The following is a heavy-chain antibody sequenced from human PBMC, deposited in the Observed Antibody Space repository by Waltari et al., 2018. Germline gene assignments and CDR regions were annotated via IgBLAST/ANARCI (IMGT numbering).Heavy chain of an antibody. D-gene: IGHD6-13*01. Sequence: QVQLQESGPGLVKPSETLSLTCTVSGYSISSGYYWGWIRQPPGKGLEWIGNIYHRGTTYYNPSLKSRVTISVDTSKNQLSLKLNSVTAADTAVYYCARDRYSGSPKLYYFDYWGQGALVTVSS. J-gene: IGHJ4*02. CDR3: ARDRYSGSPKLYYFDY. V-gene: IGHV4-38-2*02. CDR1: GYSISSGYY. CDR2: IYHRGTT.